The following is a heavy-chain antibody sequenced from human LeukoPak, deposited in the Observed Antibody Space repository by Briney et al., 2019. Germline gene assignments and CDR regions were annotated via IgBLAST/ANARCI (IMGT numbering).Heavy chain of an antibody. CDR2: ISYDGSYN. D-gene: IGHD3-3*01. V-gene: IGHV3-30*03. Sequence: SCKASGYTFTGYYMHWVRQAPGKGLEWVAFISYDGSYNDYADSVKGRFTISRDNSKNTLYLQMNSLRTEDTAVYYCARDLDRFFDYWGQGTLVIVSS. J-gene: IGHJ4*02. CDR1: GYTFTGYY. CDR3: ARDLDRFFDY.